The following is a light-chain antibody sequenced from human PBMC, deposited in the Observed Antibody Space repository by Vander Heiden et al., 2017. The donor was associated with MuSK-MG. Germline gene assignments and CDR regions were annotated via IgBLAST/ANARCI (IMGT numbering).Light chain of an antibody. CDR3: CSYAGSSSFVV. J-gene: IGLJ2*01. CDR1: SSDVGSYNL. Sequence: QSALTQPASVSGSPGQSITISCTGTSSDVGSYNLVSWYQQYPGKAPKLMIYDVSKRPSGVSNRFSGSKSGNTASLTISGLQAEDEADYHCCSYAGSSSFVVFGGGTKLTVL. CDR2: DVS. V-gene: IGLV2-23*02.